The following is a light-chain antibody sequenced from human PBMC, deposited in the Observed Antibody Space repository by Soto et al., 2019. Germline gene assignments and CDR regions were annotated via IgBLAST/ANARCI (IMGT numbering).Light chain of an antibody. CDR3: SSYTTSSTHWV. V-gene: IGLV2-14*01. CDR1: SSDVGGYNY. J-gene: IGLJ3*02. CDR2: EVS. Sequence: QSALTQPASVSGSPGQSITISCTGTSSDVGGYNYVSWYQQHPGKAPKFMINEVSNRPSGVSNRFSGSKSGNTASLTISGLQAEDEADYYCSSYTTSSTHWVFGGGTKVTVL.